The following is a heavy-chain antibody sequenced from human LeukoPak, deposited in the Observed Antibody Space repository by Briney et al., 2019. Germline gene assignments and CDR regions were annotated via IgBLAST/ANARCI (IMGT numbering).Heavy chain of an antibody. CDR1: GFTFSSYG. D-gene: IGHD1-26*01. V-gene: IGHV3-23*01. CDR3: AKAASGSYLYYFDY. J-gene: IGHJ4*02. CDR2: ISYSGGST. Sequence: GRSLRLSCAASGFTFSSYGMHWVRQAPGKGLEWVSTISYSGGSTYYVDSVKGRFTISRDNSENTLYLQLNSLRAEDKAVYYCAKAASGSYLYYFDYWGQGTLVTVSS.